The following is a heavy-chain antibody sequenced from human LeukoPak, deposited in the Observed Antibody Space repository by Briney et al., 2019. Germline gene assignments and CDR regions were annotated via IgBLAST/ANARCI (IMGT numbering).Heavy chain of an antibody. V-gene: IGHV1-2*02. CDR2: INPNSGGT. CDR1: GYTFTGYY. Sequence: ASVEVSCKASGYTFTGYYMHWVRQAPGQGLEWMGWINPNSGGTNYAQKFQGRVTMTRDTSISTAYMELSRLRSDDTAVYYCAREELSGYSAHDGGAFDIWGQGTMVTVSS. CDR3: AREELSGYSAHDGGAFDI. J-gene: IGHJ3*02. D-gene: IGHD5-12*01.